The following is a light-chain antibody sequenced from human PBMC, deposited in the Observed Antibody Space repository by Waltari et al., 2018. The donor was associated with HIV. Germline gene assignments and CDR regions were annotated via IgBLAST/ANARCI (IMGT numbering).Light chain of an antibody. Sequence: QSALTQPPSASGSPGQSVTIPCTGISSDAGDDNYVSWYQQSPGKAPKLIIYEVSNRPSGVPDRFSASKSGNTASLSVSGLQADDEAHYYCSSYAGSSTWVFGGGTKVTVL. CDR2: EVS. V-gene: IGLV2-8*01. J-gene: IGLJ3*02. CDR1: SSDAGDDNY. CDR3: SSYAGSSTWV.